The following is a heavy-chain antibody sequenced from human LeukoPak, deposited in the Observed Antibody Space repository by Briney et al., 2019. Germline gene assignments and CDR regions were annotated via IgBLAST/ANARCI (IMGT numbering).Heavy chain of an antibody. CDR1: GFTFSSYA. CDR2: ISYDGSNK. V-gene: IGHV3-30*14. CDR3: ARRRPIWLGGEDYGLDV. D-gene: IGHD3-10*01. Sequence: PGGSLRLSWAASGFTFSSYAMHWVRQAPGKWLEWVAFISYDGSNKYYADSVKGRFTISRDNSNNTVYLQIKSLKVEDTAVYYCARRRPIWLGGEDYGLDVWGKGTTVTVSS. J-gene: IGHJ6*04.